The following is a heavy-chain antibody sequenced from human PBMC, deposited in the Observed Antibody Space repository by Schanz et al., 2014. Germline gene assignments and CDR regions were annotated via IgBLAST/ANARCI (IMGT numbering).Heavy chain of an antibody. Sequence: EVQLVESGGGLVKPGGSLRLSCVASGFTFNIYSMNWVRQAPGKGLEWVSVIYSGDNTYYADSVKGRFTISRDNAKNSLYLEMTSLRGEDTAVYYCARDHPHRGVTGYYNDVWGQGTSVTVSS. CDR2: VIYSGDNT. V-gene: IGHV3-21*04. D-gene: IGHD3-9*01. CDR1: GFTFNIYS. CDR3: ARDHPHRGVTGYYNDV. J-gene: IGHJ6*02.